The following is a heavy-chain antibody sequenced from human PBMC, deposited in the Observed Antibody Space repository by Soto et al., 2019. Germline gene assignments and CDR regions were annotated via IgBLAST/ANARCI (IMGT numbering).Heavy chain of an antibody. CDR3: ARLLFGAANWFDP. D-gene: IGHD3-10*01. CDR1: GGSISSYY. Sequence: QVQLQESGPGLVKPSETLSLTCTVSGGSISSYYWSWIRQPPGKGLEWIGYIYYSGSTNYNPSLKSRLTISVDTSKNQFSLKLSSVTAADTAVYYCARLLFGAANWFDPWGQGTLVTVSS. CDR2: IYYSGST. V-gene: IGHV4-59*01. J-gene: IGHJ5*02.